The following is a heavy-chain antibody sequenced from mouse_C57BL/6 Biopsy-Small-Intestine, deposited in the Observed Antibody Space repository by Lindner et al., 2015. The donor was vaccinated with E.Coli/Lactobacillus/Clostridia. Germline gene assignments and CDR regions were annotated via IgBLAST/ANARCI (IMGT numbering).Heavy chain of an antibody. CDR3: ARPLYYGSSRFTY. CDR1: GFTFSDYG. CDR2: ISRGSSTI. J-gene: IGHJ3*01. V-gene: IGHV5-17*01. D-gene: IGHD1-1*01. Sequence: VQLQESGGGLVKPGGSLKLSCAASGFTFSDYGMHWVRQAPEKGLEWVAFISRGSSTIYYADTVKGRFTLSRDNAKNTLFLQMTSLRSEDTAMYYCARPLYYGSSRFTYWGQGTLVTVSA.